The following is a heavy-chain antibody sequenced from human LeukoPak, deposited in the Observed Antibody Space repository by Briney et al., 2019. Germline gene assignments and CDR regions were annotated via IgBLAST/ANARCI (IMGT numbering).Heavy chain of an antibody. Sequence: SETLSLTCAVYGGSFSGYYWSWIRQPPGKGLEWIGEVNHSGSTNYNPSLKSRVTISVDTSKNQFSLKLSSVTAADTAVYYCARILVPFLRRITMIPVGRGREGAFDIWGKGTTVTVSS. CDR3: ARILVPFLRRITMIPVGRGREGAFDI. CDR1: GGSFSGYY. D-gene: IGHD3-22*01. J-gene: IGHJ6*04. CDR2: VNHSGST. V-gene: IGHV4-34*01.